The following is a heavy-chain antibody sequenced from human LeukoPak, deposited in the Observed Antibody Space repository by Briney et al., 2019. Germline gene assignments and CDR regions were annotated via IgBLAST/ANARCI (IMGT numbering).Heavy chain of an antibody. V-gene: IGHV4-59*01. CDR1: GGSISPYY. D-gene: IGHD2-15*01. Sequence: SETLSLTCTVSGGSISPYYWSWIRQPPGKGLEWIAYIHYSGSTNYNPSLESRVTISVDTSKNHCSLELSSVTAADTAVYYCARGFCSGASCYSAPTDYWGQGTLVTVSS. J-gene: IGHJ4*02. CDR2: IHYSGST. CDR3: ARGFCSGASCYSAPTDY.